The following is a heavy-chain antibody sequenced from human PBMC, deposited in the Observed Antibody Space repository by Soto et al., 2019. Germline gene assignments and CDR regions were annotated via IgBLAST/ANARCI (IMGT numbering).Heavy chain of an antibody. CDR1: GFTLTSFA. V-gene: IGHV3-30*09. CDR3: ARRLTKTVSALGY. J-gene: IGHJ4*02. Sequence: GGSLRLSCIASGFTLTSFAIHWVRQAPGKGLEWVAVISENGVNKYSAESVRGRFVISRDNSKNTVELEMNSLRPEDTAIYFCARRLTKTVSALGYWGQGTLVIVSS. D-gene: IGHD2-8*01. CDR2: ISENGVNK.